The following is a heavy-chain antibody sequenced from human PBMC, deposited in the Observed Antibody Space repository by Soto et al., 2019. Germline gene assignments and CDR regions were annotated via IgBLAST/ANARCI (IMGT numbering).Heavy chain of an antibody. CDR1: GFTFSSNA. CDR3: AKSGGNGWFADAFDV. D-gene: IGHD6-19*01. J-gene: IGHJ3*01. Sequence: GGSLRLSCAASGFTFSSNAMSWVRQAPGKGLEWISAISEGGGKTYYADSVKGRFTISRDNSKNTLDLQMNSLRAEDTAVYYCAKSGGNGWFADAFDVWGQGTMVTVSS. V-gene: IGHV3-23*01. CDR2: ISEGGGKT.